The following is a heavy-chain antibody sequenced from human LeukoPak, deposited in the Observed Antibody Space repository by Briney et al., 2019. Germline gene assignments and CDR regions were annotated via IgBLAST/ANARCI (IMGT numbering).Heavy chain of an antibody. CDR2: ISGSGSST. Sequence: GRSLRLSCAASGFTFSSYAMSWVRQAPGKGLGWVSAISGSGSSTYYADSVKGRFTISRDNSKNTLYLQMNSLRAEDTAVYYCAKDDPLYGDYYGYWGQGTLVTVSS. D-gene: IGHD4-17*01. CDR3: AKDDPLYGDYYGY. V-gene: IGHV3-23*01. CDR1: GFTFSSYA. J-gene: IGHJ4*02.